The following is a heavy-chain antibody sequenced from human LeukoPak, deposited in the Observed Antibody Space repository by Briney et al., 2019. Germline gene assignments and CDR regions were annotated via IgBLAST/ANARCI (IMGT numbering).Heavy chain of an antibody. CDR1: GYTFTSYC. V-gene: IGHV1-46*01. D-gene: IGHD3-10*01. CDR2: INPSGGST. J-gene: IGHJ4*02. Sequence: GASVKVSCKASGYTFTSYCMHWVRQAPGQGLEWMGIINPSGGSTSYAQKFQGRVTMTRDTSTSTVYMELSSLRSEDTAVYYCARGRTYYGSGSLFDYWGQGTLVTVSS. CDR3: ARGRTYYGSGSLFDY.